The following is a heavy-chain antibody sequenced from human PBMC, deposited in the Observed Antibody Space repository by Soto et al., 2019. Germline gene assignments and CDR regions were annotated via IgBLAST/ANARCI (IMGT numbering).Heavy chain of an antibody. CDR3: ARRRYCGVDCYNKFYYGMDV. CDR2: IIPVLGVT. V-gene: IGHV1-69*02. CDR1: GSTFSSYT. J-gene: IGHJ6*02. D-gene: IGHD2-21*02. Sequence: QVQLVQSGAEVRKPGSSVEVSCMASGSTFSSYTVNWVRQAPGQGLEWIGRIIPVLGVTHYARRFQGRVTITVDRSTXTXYXQLSSLTSEDTAVYYCARRRYCGVDCYNKFYYGMDVWGQGTTVTVSS.